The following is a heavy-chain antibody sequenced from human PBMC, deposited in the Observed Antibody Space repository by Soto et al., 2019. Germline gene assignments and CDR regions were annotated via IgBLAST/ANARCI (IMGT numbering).Heavy chain of an antibody. V-gene: IGHV4-28*01. D-gene: IGHD1-26*01. J-gene: IGHJ4*02. CDR3: ARREIQGPIDY. CDR2: IYYSGTT. CDR1: GYSISSSNW. Sequence: QVQLQESGPGLVKPSDTLSLTCAVSGYSISSSNWWGWIRQPPGKGLEWIGYIYYSGTTYYNPSLKSRVTMSVDTSKNQSSLKLTSVTAVDTGVYYCARREIQGPIDYWGQGTLVTVSS.